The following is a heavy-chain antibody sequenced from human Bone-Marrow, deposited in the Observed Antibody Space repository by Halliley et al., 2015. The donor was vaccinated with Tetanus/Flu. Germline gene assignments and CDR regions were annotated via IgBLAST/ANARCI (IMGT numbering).Heavy chain of an antibody. CDR2: IWYQGTGP. CDR3: ARHYNDGYNDY. J-gene: IGHJ4*02. V-gene: IGHV3-33*01. D-gene: IGHD5-12*01. Sequence: KGLEWVARIWYQGTGPSYADSGKGRFTCSRDHSKNTLYLQMDSLRAEDTAVYYCARHYNDGYNDYWGQGALVPVSS.